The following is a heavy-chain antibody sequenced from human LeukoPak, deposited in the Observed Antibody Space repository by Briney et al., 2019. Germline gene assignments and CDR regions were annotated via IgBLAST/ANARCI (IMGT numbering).Heavy chain of an antibody. CDR1: GGSISTYY. CDR3: ARGDTMLRGVIDEIDP. D-gene: IGHD3-10*01. J-gene: IGHJ5*02. CDR2: THYSVST. Sequence: SETLSLICTVSGGSISTYYWMWIRQPPGKGLEWIGCTHYSVSTNYNPSLKSRVTMSVDTSKNLFSLKLSSVTAADSAVYYCARGDTMLRGVIDEIDPWGQGTLVTVSS. V-gene: IGHV4-59*01.